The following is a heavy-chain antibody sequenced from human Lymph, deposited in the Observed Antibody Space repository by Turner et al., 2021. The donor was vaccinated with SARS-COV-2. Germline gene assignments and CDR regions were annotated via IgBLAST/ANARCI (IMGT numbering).Heavy chain of an antibody. V-gene: IGHV1-2*02. Sequence: QVQLVQSGAEVQKPGASVKVPCKASGYTFTGYYMHWVRQAPGQGLEGMGWINPNSGGTNYPQKLQRRVTMTRDTSISRAYMELSRLRSDDTAVYYCARSRDLQSMIRGVDPFDYWGQGTLVTVSS. CDR3: ARSRDLQSMIRGVDPFDY. CDR1: GYTFTGYY. D-gene: IGHD3-10*01. CDR2: INPNSGGT. J-gene: IGHJ4*02.